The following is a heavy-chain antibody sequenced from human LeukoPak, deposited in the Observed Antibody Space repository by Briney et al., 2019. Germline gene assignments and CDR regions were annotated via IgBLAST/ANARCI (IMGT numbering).Heavy chain of an antibody. V-gene: IGHV4-38-2*02. D-gene: IGHD4-17*01. CDR1: GYSISSGYY. CDR2: IYHSGNT. Sequence: PSETLSLTCTVSGYSISSGYYWGWIRQPPGKGLEWIGSIYHSGNTYYNASLKSQVSISIDTSKNQFSLKLSSVTAADTAVYYCARLPTVTFFDYWGQGTLVTVSS. CDR3: ARLPTVTFFDY. J-gene: IGHJ4*02.